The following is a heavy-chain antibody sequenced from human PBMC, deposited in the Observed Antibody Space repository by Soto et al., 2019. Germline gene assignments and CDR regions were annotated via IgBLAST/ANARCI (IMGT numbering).Heavy chain of an antibody. V-gene: IGHV3-33*01. CDR3: ARENLWDGYGDY. D-gene: IGHD5-12*01. J-gene: IGHJ4*02. CDR1: GFTFSSYG. Sequence: QVQLVESGGGVVQPGRSLRLSCAASGFTFSSYGMHWVRQAPGKGLEWVAVIWYDGSNKYYADSVKGRFNISRDNSKNTLYLQMNSLRAEDTAVYYCARENLWDGYGDYWGQGTLVTVSS. CDR2: IWYDGSNK.